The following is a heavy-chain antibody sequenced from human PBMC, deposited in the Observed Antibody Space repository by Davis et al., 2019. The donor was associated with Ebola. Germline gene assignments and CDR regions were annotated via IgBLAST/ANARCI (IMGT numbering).Heavy chain of an antibody. D-gene: IGHD6-19*01. CDR1: GFTFSGSA. Sequence: GESLKISCAASGFTFSGSAMHWVRQASGKGLEWVGRNRSKANSYATAYAASVKGRFTISRDDSKNTAYLQMNSLKTEDTAVYYCTIGGSSGRADYWGQGTLVTVSS. J-gene: IGHJ4*02. V-gene: IGHV3-73*01. CDR3: TIGGSSGRADY. CDR2: NRSKANSYAT.